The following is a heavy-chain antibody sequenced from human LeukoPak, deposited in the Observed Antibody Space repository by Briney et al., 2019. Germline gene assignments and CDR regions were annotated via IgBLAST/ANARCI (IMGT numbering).Heavy chain of an antibody. J-gene: IGHJ4*02. V-gene: IGHV3-7*02. CDR3: ARAYYDSALYYFDY. CDR1: GFTFSRYW. CDR2: IKQDGSEK. D-gene: IGHD3-22*01. Sequence: GGSLRLSCAASGFTFSRYWMTWVRQAPGKGLEWVANIKQDGSEKYYVDSVKGRFTISRDNAKKSLYLQMNSLRAEDTAVYYCARAYYDSALYYFDYWGQGTLVTVSS.